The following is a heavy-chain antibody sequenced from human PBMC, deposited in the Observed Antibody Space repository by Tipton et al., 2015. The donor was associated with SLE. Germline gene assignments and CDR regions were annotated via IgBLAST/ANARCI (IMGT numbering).Heavy chain of an antibody. D-gene: IGHD6-6*01. CDR2: ISSSSDYI. J-gene: IGHJ4*02. Sequence: SLRLSCAASGFTFSYSSLNWVRQAPGKGLEWVSSISSSSDYIYYTDSVKGRFTISRDNSKNTLYLQMNSLRAEDTAVYYCARFRTSGPLDYWGQGTLVTVSS. V-gene: IGHV3-21*01. CDR1: GFTFSYSS. CDR3: ARFRTSGPLDY.